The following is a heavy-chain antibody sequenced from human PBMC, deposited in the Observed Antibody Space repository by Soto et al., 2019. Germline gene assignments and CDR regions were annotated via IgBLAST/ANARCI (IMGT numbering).Heavy chain of an antibody. D-gene: IGHD3-10*01. J-gene: IGHJ6*02. V-gene: IGHV3-23*01. Sequence: EVQLLESGGGLVQPGGSLRLSCAASGFTFSSYALGWVRQAPGRGLECVSAISCSGVSTFYADSVKGRFTISRDTSKNTLYLQMNTLTAEDTAVYYCAKDHRIWGRLVEYMDVWGQGTTVTVSS. CDR3: AKDHRIWGRLVEYMDV. CDR1: GFTFSSYA. CDR2: ISCSGVST.